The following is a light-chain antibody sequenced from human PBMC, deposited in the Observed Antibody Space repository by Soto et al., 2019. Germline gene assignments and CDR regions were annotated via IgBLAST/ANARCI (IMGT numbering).Light chain of an antibody. CDR3: QQSYSTPLT. V-gene: IGKV1-39*01. J-gene: IGKJ4*01. CDR1: HNSNTD. CDR2: TAS. Sequence: DIQMTQSPSSLSASVGDRVTITCRASHNSNTDLNWYQQKPGKAPNRLIYTASSLQSGVPPRFSGSGSGTDFALTIASLPPEDIPTDSWQQSYSTPLTVGGGTTVEIK.